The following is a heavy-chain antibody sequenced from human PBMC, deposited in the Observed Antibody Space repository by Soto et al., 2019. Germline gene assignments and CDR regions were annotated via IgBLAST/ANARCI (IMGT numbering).Heavy chain of an antibody. CDR1: GFTFSNSG. V-gene: IGHV3-30*18. CDR3: AKDVRGAYGDYMWPVDC. D-gene: IGHD4-17*01. Sequence: QVQLVESGGGVVQPGRSLRLSCAASGFTFSNSGMHWVRQAPGKGLEWVAVISFDGTKKYYADSVKGRFTISRDNFRDMLYLQMNSLRAGDTAVYYCAKDVRGAYGDYMWPVDCWGQGTLVTVSS. CDR2: ISFDGTKK. J-gene: IGHJ4*02.